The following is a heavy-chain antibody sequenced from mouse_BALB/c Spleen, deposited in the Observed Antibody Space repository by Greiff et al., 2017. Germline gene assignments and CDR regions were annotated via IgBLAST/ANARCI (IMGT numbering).Heavy chain of an antibody. Sequence: DVMLVESGGGLVKPGGSLKLSCAASGFTFSDYYMYWVRQTPEKRLEWVATISDGGSYTYYPDSVKGRFTISRDNAKNNLYLQMSSLKSEDTAMYYCARDGNSGFDYWGQGTTLTVSS. CDR3: ARDGNSGFDY. J-gene: IGHJ2*01. CDR2: ISDGGSYT. V-gene: IGHV5-4*02. CDR1: GFTFSDYY. D-gene: IGHD2-1*01.